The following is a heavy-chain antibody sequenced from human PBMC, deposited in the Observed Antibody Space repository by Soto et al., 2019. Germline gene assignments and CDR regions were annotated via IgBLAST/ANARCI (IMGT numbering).Heavy chain of an antibody. J-gene: IGHJ6*02. CDR2: ISGSGADT. Sequence: EVQLLESGGGLVQPGGSLRLSCAASGFPFSSYAMYWVRQVPGKGLEWVSSISGSGADTYYGDSKEGRFTISRDNSKNTLYLHINSLGSEDAAVYHCATEKSASAMVDGFMDVWGQGTRVTVS. D-gene: IGHD5-18*01. CDR1: GFPFSSYA. CDR3: ATEKSASAMVDGFMDV. V-gene: IGHV3-23*01.